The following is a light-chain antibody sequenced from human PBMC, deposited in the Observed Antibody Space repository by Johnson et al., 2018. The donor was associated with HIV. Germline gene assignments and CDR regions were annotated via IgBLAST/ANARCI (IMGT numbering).Light chain of an antibody. J-gene: IGLJ1*01. Sequence: QSVLTQSPSVSAAPGQKVTISCSGSSSNIGNNYVSWYQQLPGTAPKLLIYENTQRPSGIPDRFSGSKSGASATLGITGLQTGDEADYYCATWDRSLNAYVFGAATKVAVL. CDR3: ATWDRSLNAYV. V-gene: IGLV1-51*02. CDR2: ENT. CDR1: SSNIGNNY.